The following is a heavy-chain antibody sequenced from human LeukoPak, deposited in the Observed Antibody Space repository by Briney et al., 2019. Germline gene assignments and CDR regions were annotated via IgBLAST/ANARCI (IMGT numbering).Heavy chain of an antibody. CDR3: ARLFRYYDSSGYDY. J-gene: IGHJ4*02. V-gene: IGHV4-59*01. CDR2: IYYSGST. Sequence: SETLSLTCTVSGGSISSYYWSWIRQPPGKGLEWIGYIYYSGSTNYNPSLKSRVTISVDTSKNQFSLKLSSVTAADTAVYYCARLFRYYDSSGYDYWGQGTLVTVSS. D-gene: IGHD3-22*01. CDR1: GGSISSYY.